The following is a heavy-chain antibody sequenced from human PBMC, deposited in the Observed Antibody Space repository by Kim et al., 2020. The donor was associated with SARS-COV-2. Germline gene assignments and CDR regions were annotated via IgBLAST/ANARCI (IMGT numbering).Heavy chain of an antibody. V-gene: IGHV4-31*03. CDR1: GGSIRGGSYY. J-gene: IGHJ4*01. CDR3: ARGGEMASMSAHGDY. Sequence: SETLSLTCTVSGGSIRGGSYYWTWIRQHPGKGLEWIGNIYYTGSTYYNPSLKSRLTISVDTSKNQFSLKLSSMTAADTALYFCARGGEMASMSAHGDYWG. D-gene: IGHD3-16*01. CDR2: IYYTGST.